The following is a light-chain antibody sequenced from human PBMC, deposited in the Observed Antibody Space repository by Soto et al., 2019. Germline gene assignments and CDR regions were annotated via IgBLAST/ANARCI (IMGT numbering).Light chain of an antibody. CDR1: SSDVGGYNY. V-gene: IGLV2-8*01. J-gene: IGLJ3*02. CDR2: EVS. CDR3: SSFAGSNPPWV. Sequence: QSALTQPPSASGSPGQSVTISCTGTSSDVGGYNYVSWYQQHPGKAPKLMIYEVSKRPSGVPDRFSGSKSGSTASLTVSGLQAEDEADYYCSSFAGSNPPWVFGGGTKLTV.